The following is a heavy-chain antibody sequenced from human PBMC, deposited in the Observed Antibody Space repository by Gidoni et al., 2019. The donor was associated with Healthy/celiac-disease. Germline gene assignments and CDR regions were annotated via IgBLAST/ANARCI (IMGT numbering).Heavy chain of an antibody. J-gene: IGHJ6*03. CDR1: GGSISRGCYF. V-gene: IGHV4-31*03. CDR2: IYYSGST. Sequence: QVQLQESGPGLVKPSQTLSLTCTVSGGSISRGCYFGSWIRPQPGKGLEWIGYIYYSGSTYYNPSLKSRVTISVDTSKNQFSLKLSSVTAADTAVYYCARDPGYDFWSGPYYYYYYYMDVWGKGTTVTVSS. D-gene: IGHD3-3*01. CDR3: ARDPGYDFWSGPYYYYYYYMDV.